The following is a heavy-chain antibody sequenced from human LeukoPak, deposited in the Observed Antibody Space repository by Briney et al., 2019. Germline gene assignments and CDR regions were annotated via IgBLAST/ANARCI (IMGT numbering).Heavy chain of an antibody. CDR2: IYYSGST. Sequence: SETLSLTCTVSGYSISSIHCWGWIRQPPGKGLEWIGYIYYSGSTNYNPSLKSRVTMSVDTSKNQFSLKLSSVTAADTAVYYCARHSSGSYNWGQGTLVTVSS. CDR1: GYSISSIHC. CDR3: ARHSSGSYN. V-gene: IGHV4-59*08. J-gene: IGHJ4*02. D-gene: IGHD1-26*01.